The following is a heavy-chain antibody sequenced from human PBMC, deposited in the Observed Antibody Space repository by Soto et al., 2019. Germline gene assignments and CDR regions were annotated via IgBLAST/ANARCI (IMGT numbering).Heavy chain of an antibody. V-gene: IGHV3-23*01. D-gene: IGHD2-2*02. CDR3: AKAGGYCSSTSCYSWFDP. Sequence: LRLPCAASGFTFSSYAMSWVRQAPGKGLEWVSAISGSGGSTYYADSVKGRFTISRDNSKNTLYLQMNSLRAEDTAVYYCAKAGGYCSSTSCYSWFDPWGQGTLVTVSS. CDR2: ISGSGGST. CDR1: GFTFSSYA. J-gene: IGHJ5*02.